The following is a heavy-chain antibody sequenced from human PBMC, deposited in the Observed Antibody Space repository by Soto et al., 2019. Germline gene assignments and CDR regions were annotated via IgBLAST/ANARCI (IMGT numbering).Heavy chain of an antibody. Sequence: PWGSLRLSCAASVFTFSIYWMTWVRQAPGKGLELVANTNKDGREKYYADSVKGRFTISRDNAKNSLYLQMTSLRAEDTAVYYSARGSGIWSGYYPAHLSYYLDYWGQGTMVTVSS. D-gene: IGHD3-3*01. CDR2: TNKDGREK. CDR1: VFTFSIYW. J-gene: IGHJ4*02. V-gene: IGHV3-7*01. CDR3: ARGSGIWSGYYPAHLSYYLDY.